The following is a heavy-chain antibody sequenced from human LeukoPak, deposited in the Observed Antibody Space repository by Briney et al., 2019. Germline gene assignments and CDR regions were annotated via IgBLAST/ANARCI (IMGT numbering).Heavy chain of an antibody. V-gene: IGHV3-64D*06. Sequence: PGGSLRLSCSASGYTFSSYAMHWVRQAPGKGLEYVSPISSIWGSTYYGDSVKGRFIISRDNSKNTLYLQMSSLRAEDTAVYYCVNWGGYCSSTSCSRNYYYYGMDVWGQGTTVTVSS. CDR2: ISSIWGST. CDR3: VNWGGYCSSTSCSRNYYYYGMDV. J-gene: IGHJ6*02. D-gene: IGHD2-2*01. CDR1: GYTFSSYA.